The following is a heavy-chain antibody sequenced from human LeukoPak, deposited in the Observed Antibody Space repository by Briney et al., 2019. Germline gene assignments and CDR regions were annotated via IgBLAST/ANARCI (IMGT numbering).Heavy chain of an antibody. CDR1: GGSFSGYY. J-gene: IGHJ4*02. Sequence: SETLSLTCAVYGGSFSGYYWSWIRQPPGKGLEWIGEINHRGSTNYNPSLKSRVTISVDTSKNQFSLKLSSVTAADTAVYYCARGDGRDGYKGRLDYWGQGTLVTVSS. V-gene: IGHV4-34*01. CDR2: INHRGST. D-gene: IGHD5-24*01. CDR3: ARGDGRDGYKGRLDY.